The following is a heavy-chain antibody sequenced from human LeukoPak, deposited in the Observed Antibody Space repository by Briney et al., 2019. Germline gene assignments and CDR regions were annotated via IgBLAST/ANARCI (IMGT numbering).Heavy chain of an antibody. Sequence: SETLSLTCAVYGGSFSGYYWSWIRQPPGKGLEWIGEINHSGSTNYNPSLKSRVTISVDTSKNQFSLKLSSVTAADTAAYYCARAGDYGYYYYYYGMDVWGQGTTVTVSS. CDR1: GGSFSGYY. CDR2: INHSGST. J-gene: IGHJ6*02. D-gene: IGHD4-17*01. CDR3: ARAGDYGYYYYYYGMDV. V-gene: IGHV4-34*01.